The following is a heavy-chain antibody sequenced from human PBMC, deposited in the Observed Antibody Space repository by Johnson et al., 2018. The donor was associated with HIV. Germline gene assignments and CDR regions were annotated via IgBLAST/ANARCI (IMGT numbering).Heavy chain of an antibody. J-gene: IGHJ3*02. V-gene: IGHV3-11*04. Sequence: QVQLVESGGGLVKPGGSLRLSCAASGFTFSDYYMSWIRQAPGKGLEWVSYISRGGNSIYYADSVQGRFTISRDNAKNSLFLQMNSLTAEATAVYYCARRVATKDYAFDIWGQGTLVTVSS. CDR1: GFTFSDYY. D-gene: IGHD5-12*01. CDR3: ARRVATKDYAFDI. CDR2: ISRGGNSI.